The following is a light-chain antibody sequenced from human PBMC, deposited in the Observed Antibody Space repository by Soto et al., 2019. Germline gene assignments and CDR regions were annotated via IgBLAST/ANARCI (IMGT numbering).Light chain of an antibody. V-gene: IGKV1-5*03. J-gene: IGKJ1*01. Sequence: DIQMTQSPSTLSGSVGDRVTITCRASQTISSWLAWYPQKPGKAPKLLIYKASTLKSGVLSRFSGSGSGTDFTLTITRLEPEDFAVYYCQQYGDSPRTFGQGTKG. CDR3: QQYGDSPRT. CDR1: QTISSW. CDR2: KAS.